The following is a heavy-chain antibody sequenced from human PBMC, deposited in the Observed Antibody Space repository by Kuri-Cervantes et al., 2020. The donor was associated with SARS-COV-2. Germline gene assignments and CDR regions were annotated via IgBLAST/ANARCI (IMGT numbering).Heavy chain of an antibody. CDR1: GYTFTSYY. J-gene: IGHJ4*02. Sequence: ASVKVSCKASGYTFTSYYMHWVRQAPGQGLEWMGIINPSGGSTSYAQKFQGRVTMTRDTSTSTVYMELSSLRSEDTAVYYCARGEGTYDFWSGYYKTPFDYWGQGTLVTVSS. CDR2: INPSGGST. CDR3: ARGEGTYDFWSGYYKTPFDY. V-gene: IGHV1-46*01. D-gene: IGHD3-3*01.